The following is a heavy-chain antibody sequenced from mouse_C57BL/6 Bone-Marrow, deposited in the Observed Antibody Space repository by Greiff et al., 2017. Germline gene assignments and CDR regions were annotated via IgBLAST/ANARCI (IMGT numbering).Heavy chain of an antibody. V-gene: IGHV1-78*01. CDR3: ASGSTVVAEDWYFDV. CDR2: IYPRDGST. D-gene: IGHD1-1*01. J-gene: IGHJ1*03. Sequence: QVQLQQSDAELVKPGASVKISCKVSGYTFTDHTIHWMKQRPEQGTVWIGYIYPRDGSTKYNEKFKGKATLTADTSSSTAYMQLNSLTSEDSAVYCCASGSTVVAEDWYFDVWGTGTTVTVSS. CDR1: GYTFTDHT.